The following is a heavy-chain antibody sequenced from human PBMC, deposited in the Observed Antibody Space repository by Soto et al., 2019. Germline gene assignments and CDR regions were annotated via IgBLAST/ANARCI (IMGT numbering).Heavy chain of an antibody. J-gene: IGHJ3*02. Sequence: VGSLRLSCAASGFTFSSYAMHWVRLPPGKGLEWVAVISYDGSNQYYADSVKGRFTISRDNSKNTLFLQMNSLRAEDTAVYFCARDSRYPENYYDSSGYFHPGTFDIWGQGTMVTVSS. CDR2: ISYDGSNQ. CDR3: ARDSRYPENYYDSSGYFHPGTFDI. V-gene: IGHV3-30-3*01. CDR1: GFTFSSYA. D-gene: IGHD3-22*01.